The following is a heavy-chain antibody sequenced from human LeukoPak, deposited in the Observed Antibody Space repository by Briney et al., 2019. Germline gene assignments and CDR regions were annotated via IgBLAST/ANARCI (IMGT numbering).Heavy chain of an antibody. CDR2: ISSSSSYI. CDR3: ASPLGDPELDY. J-gene: IGHJ4*02. D-gene: IGHD3-10*01. V-gene: IGHV3-21*01. CDR1: GFTFSNYN. Sequence: GGSLRLSCAVSGFTFSNYNMNWVRQAPGKGLEWVSSISSSSSYIYYADSLKGRFTISRDNAKNSLYLQMNSLRAEDTAVYYCASPLGDPELDYWGQGTLVTVSS.